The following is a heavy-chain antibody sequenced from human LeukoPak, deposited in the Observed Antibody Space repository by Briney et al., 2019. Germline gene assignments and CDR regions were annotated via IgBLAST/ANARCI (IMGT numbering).Heavy chain of an antibody. CDR3: ARTVRGVIFFDP. CDR2: IYYSGST. CDR1: GGSSRSGDYF. J-gene: IGHJ5*02. Sequence: SETLSLTCAVSGGSSRSGDYFWSWIRQPPGKGLEWIGYIYYSGSTYYNPSLKSRVTISVDTSKNQFSLKLSSVTAADTAVYYCARTVRGVIFFDPWGQGTLVTVSS. D-gene: IGHD3-10*01. V-gene: IGHV4-30-4*01.